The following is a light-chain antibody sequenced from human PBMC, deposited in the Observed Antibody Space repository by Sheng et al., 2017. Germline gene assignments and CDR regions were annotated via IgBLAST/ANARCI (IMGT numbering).Light chain of an antibody. CDR2: QDT. V-gene: IGLV3-1*01. J-gene: IGLJ3*02. CDR3: QARDSTTEV. CDR1: KLGDKY. Sequence: SYELTQPPSVSVSPGQTASITCSGDKLGDKYASWYQQKPGQSPVLVIYQDTKRPSGIPERFSGSNSGNTATLTISGTQAMDEADYYCQARDSTTEVFGGGTKLTVL.